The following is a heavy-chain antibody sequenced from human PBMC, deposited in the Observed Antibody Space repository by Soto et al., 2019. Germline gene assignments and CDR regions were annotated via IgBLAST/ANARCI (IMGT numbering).Heavy chain of an antibody. CDR3: AKDDEKTYYDFWSGYPDYYYGMDV. D-gene: IGHD3-3*01. V-gene: IGHV3-30*18. J-gene: IGHJ6*02. CDR1: GFTFSSYG. CDR2: ISYDGSNK. Sequence: GGSLRLSCAASGFTFSSYGMHWVRQAPGKGLEWVAVISYDGSNKYYADSVKGRFTISRDNSKNTLYLQMNSLRAEDTAVYYCAKDDEKTYYDFWSGYPDYYYGMDVWGQGTTVTVSS.